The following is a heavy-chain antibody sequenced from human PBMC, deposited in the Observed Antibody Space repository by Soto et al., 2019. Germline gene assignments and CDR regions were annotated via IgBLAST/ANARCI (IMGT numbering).Heavy chain of an antibody. CDR3: AKGAPFWSLDWFDP. V-gene: IGHV3-23*01. J-gene: IGHJ5*02. CDR1: GFTFSRFS. D-gene: IGHD3-3*01. Sequence: EVQLLESGGGLVQPGGSLRLSCAASGFTFSRFSMSWVRQAPGKGLEWVSGISDSSTSTYYADFVKGRFTISRDNSKNTRYLQMNSLRVEDTAVYFCAKGAPFWSLDWFDPWGQGTLVTVSS. CDR2: ISDSSTST.